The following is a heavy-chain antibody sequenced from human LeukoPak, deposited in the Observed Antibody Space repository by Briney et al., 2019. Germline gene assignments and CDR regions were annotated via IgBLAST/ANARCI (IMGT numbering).Heavy chain of an antibody. CDR2: ISGSGGST. V-gene: IGHV3-23*01. J-gene: IGHJ4*02. CDR1: GFTFSSHG. CDR3: AKDWGKIVVVIAFFDY. D-gene: IGHD3-22*01. Sequence: GGSLRLSCAASGFTFSSHGMSWVRQAPGKGLEWVSAISGSGGSTYYADSVKGRFTISRDNSKNTLYLQMNSLRAEDTAVYYCAKDWGKIVVVIAFFDYWGQGTLVTVSP.